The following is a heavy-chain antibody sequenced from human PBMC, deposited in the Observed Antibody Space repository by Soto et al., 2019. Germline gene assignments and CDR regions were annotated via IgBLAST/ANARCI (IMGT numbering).Heavy chain of an antibody. J-gene: IGHJ4*02. V-gene: IGHV4-39*01. CDR2: IYYSGST. D-gene: IGHD3-9*01. Sequence: NPSETLSLTCTVSGGSISSSSYYWGWIRQPPGKGLEWIGSIYYSGSTYYNPSLKSRVTTSVDTSKNQFSLKLSSVTAADTAVYYCARHVGSQYDILTGRTDTHRANYFDYWGQGTLVTVSS. CDR3: ARHVGSQYDILTGRTDTHRANYFDY. CDR1: GGSISSSSYY.